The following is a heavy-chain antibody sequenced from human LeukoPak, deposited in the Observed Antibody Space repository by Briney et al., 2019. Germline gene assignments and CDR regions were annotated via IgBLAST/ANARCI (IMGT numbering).Heavy chain of an antibody. CDR2: IHYSGST. D-gene: IGHD3-9*01. Sequence: SETLSLTCTVSGGSMSSSSYYWGWIRQPPGKGPEWLGSIHYSGSTYYNPSLKSRVTISVDTSKNQFSLKLSSVTAADTAVYYCARHARYYDILTGYQKRYYFDYWGQGTLVTVSS. CDR3: ARHARYYDILTGYQKRYYFDY. J-gene: IGHJ4*02. V-gene: IGHV4-39*01. CDR1: GGSMSSSSYY.